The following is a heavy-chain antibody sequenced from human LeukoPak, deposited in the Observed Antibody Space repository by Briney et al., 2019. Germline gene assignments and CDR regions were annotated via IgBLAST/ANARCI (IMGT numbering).Heavy chain of an antibody. Sequence: PSETLSLTCTVSGGSISSGSYYWRWIRQPAGKGLEWIGRIYTSGSTNYNPSLKSRVTISVDTSKNQSSLKLSSVTAADTAVYYCARDGYSSSWSPGAFDIWGQGTMVTVSP. D-gene: IGHD6-13*01. V-gene: IGHV4-61*02. CDR2: IYTSGST. CDR1: GGSISSGSYY. J-gene: IGHJ3*02. CDR3: ARDGYSSSWSPGAFDI.